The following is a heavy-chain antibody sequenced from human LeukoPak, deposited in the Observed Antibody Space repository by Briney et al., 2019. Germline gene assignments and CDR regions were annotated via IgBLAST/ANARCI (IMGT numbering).Heavy chain of an antibody. CDR1: GFTFDDYA. Sequence: GGSLRLACAASGFTFDDYAMHWVRQAPGKGLEWVSGISWNSGSIGYADSVKGRFTISRDNAKNSLYLQMNSLRAEDTALYYCAKDNDDILTGPFDYWGQGTLVTVSS. CDR3: AKDNDDILTGPFDY. D-gene: IGHD3-9*01. J-gene: IGHJ4*02. V-gene: IGHV3-9*01. CDR2: ISWNSGSI.